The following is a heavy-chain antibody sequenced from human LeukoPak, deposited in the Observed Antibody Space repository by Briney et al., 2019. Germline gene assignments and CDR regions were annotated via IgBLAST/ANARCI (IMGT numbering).Heavy chain of an antibody. V-gene: IGHV3-30*14. CDR1: GFTFSSYA. Sequence: QTGGSLRLSCAASGFTFSSYAMHWVRQAPGKGLEWVALISYDGSNKYYADSVKGRFTISRDNSKNTLYLQMKTLKAEDTAVYYCARDLHPRLAGFFDYWGQGTLVTVSS. CDR2: ISYDGSNK. J-gene: IGHJ4*02. CDR3: ARDLHPRLAGFFDY. D-gene: IGHD3-3*02.